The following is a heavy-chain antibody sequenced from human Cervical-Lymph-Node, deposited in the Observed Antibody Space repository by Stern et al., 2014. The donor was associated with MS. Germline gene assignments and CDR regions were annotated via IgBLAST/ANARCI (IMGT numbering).Heavy chain of an antibody. V-gene: IGHV5-51*01. J-gene: IGHJ4*02. CDR1: GYTFTSYW. Sequence: EVQLVESGPEVKRPGESLKISCQASGYTFTSYWIGWGRQMTGKGLEWIAFIFPGGSDIRYSPSFQGQVPISADKSSSTAYLQWNNLKASDTAIYYCARQRYFDYWGQGTLVTVSS. CDR3: ARQRYFDY. CDR2: IFPGGSDI.